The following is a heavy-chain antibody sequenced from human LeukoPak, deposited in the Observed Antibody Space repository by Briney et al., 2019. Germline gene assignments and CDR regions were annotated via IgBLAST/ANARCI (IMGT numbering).Heavy chain of an antibody. CDR1: GGSISSGGYY. CDR3: ARNRILTIFGVVTPYYFDY. D-gene: IGHD3-3*01. CDR2: IYYSGST. V-gene: IGHV4-31*03. J-gene: IGHJ4*02. Sequence: PSETLSLTCTVSGGSISSGGYYWSWIRQHPGTGLEWIGYIYYSGSTYYNPSLKSRVAISVDTSKNQFSLKLSSVTAADTAVYYCARNRILTIFGVVTPYYFDYWGQGTLVTVSS.